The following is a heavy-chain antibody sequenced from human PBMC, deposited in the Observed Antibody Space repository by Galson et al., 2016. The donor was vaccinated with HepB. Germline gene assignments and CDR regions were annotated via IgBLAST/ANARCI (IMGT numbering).Heavy chain of an antibody. Sequence: SETLSLTCSVSGASITSSSDYWAWIRQSPGKGLEWIGTIYYSGSTAYNPSPKSRVTISVDTSKNQFSLRLSPVTAADTATYYCARQRVNWGSDLDYWGQGTLVTVSS. V-gene: IGHV4-39*01. CDR1: GASITSSSDY. D-gene: IGHD3-16*01. CDR2: IYYSGST. CDR3: ARQRVNWGSDLDY. J-gene: IGHJ4*02.